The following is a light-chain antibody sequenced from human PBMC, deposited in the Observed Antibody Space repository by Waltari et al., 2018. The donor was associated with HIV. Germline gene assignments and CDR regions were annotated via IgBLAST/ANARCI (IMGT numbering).Light chain of an antibody. CDR1: RSNIGVNA. J-gene: IGLJ2*01. V-gene: IGLV1-36*01. CDR2: YSD. Sequence: QSVLTHSPSVSEGPAQAVTITCPARRSNIGVNAVNWYQHLTVKPPKLLVFYSDGLASGVSARFSGSRSGTSAALAITGLQSDDEGLYYCAAWDDSLNVVVFGGGTKLSVL. CDR3: AAWDDSLNVVV.